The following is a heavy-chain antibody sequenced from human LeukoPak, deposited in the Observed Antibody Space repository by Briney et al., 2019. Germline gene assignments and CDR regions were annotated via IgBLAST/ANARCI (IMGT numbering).Heavy chain of an antibody. D-gene: IGHD5-24*01. CDR2: IYYSGST. V-gene: IGHV4-61*01. Sequence: PSETLSLTCTVSGGSFSSGSYYWSWIRQPPGKGLEWIVYIYYSGSTNYNPSLKSRVTISVDTSKNQFSLKLSSVTAADTAVYYCARSALGTPTMATITNYYYYGMDVWGQGTTVTVSS. CDR3: ARSALGTPTMATITNYYYYGMDV. J-gene: IGHJ6*02. CDR1: GGSFSSGSYY.